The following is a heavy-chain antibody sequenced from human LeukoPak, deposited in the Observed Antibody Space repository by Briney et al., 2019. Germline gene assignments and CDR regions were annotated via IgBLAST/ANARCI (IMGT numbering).Heavy chain of an antibody. Sequence: GGSLRLSCAASTYIFSDAWMNWVRQAPGKGLEWVSSIGSSSSSYIYYADSVKGRFTISRDNAKNSLYLQMNSLRAEDTAVYYCARDPYYYDSSGYYGRNNWFDPWGQGTLVTVSS. J-gene: IGHJ5*02. D-gene: IGHD3-22*01. CDR2: IGSSSSSYI. CDR3: ARDPYYYDSSGYYGRNNWFDP. V-gene: IGHV3-21*01. CDR1: TYIFSDAW.